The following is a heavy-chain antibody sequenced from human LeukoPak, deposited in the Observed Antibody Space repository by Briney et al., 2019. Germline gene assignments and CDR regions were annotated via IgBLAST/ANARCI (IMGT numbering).Heavy chain of an antibody. CDR1: GFNFSSNW. Sequence: VGSLRLSCAASGFNFSSNWMHWVRQAPGKGLVWVSRINSDGSSTTYADSVKGRFTISRDNAKNSLYLQMNSLRAEDTAVYYCARYMVRGVISYYYMDVWGKGTTVTVSS. CDR3: ARYMVRGVISYYYMDV. J-gene: IGHJ6*03. CDR2: INSDGSST. V-gene: IGHV3-74*03. D-gene: IGHD3-10*01.